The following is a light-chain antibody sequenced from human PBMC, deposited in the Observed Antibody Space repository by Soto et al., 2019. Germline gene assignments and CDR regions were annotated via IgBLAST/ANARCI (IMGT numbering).Light chain of an antibody. V-gene: IGLV2-14*01. Sequence: QSALTQPASVSGSPGQSITISCTGTSSDVGSYNYVSWYQQYPGKAPKLMIYDVSNRPSGVSYRFSGSKSGNTASLTISGLQAEDEADYYCSSYTPSSPHVVFGGGTQLTV. CDR3: SSYTPSSPHVV. CDR1: SSDVGSYNY. CDR2: DVS. J-gene: IGLJ2*01.